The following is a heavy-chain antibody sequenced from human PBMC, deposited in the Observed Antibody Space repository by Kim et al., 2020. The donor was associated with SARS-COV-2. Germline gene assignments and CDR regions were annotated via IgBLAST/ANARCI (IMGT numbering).Heavy chain of an antibody. CDR2: ISYDGSNK. D-gene: IGHD3-10*01. CDR3: AKLSADGSGSVYDY. J-gene: IGHJ4*02. Sequence: GGSLRLSCAASGFTFSSYGMHWVRQAPGKGLEWVAVISYDGSNKYYADSVKGRFTISRDNSKNTLYLQMNSLRAEDTAVYYCAKLSADGSGSVYDYWGQGTLVTVSS. CDR1: GFTFSSYG. V-gene: IGHV3-30*18.